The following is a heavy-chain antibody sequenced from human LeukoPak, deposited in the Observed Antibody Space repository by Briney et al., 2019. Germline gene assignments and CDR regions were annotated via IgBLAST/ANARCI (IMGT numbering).Heavy chain of an antibody. J-gene: IGHJ6*03. CDR2: IYYSGST. Sequence: PSETLSLTCTVSGGSISSSSYYWGWIRQPPGKGLEWIGSIYYSGSTNYNPSLKSRVTISVDTSKNQFSLKLSSVTAADTAVYYCARLGSGRSYYLNYMDVWGKGTTVTISS. CDR3: ARLGSGRSYYLNYMDV. V-gene: IGHV4-39*07. D-gene: IGHD1-26*01. CDR1: GGSISSSSYY.